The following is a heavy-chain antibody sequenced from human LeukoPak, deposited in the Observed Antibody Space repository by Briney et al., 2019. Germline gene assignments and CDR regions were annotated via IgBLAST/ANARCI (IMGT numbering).Heavy chain of an antibody. Sequence: GASVTVSFTASGYTFTSYGISWVRQAPGQGLEWMGWISAYNGNTNYAQKLQGRVTMTTDTSTSTAYMELRSLRSDDTAVYYCARVGRERWIDYWGQGTLVTVSS. V-gene: IGHV1-18*01. CDR2: ISAYNGNT. CDR3: ARVGRERWIDY. D-gene: IGHD5-24*01. J-gene: IGHJ4*02. CDR1: GYTFTSYG.